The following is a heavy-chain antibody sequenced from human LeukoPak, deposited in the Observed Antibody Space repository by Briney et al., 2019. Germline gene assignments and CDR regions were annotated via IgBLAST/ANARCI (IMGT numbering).Heavy chain of an antibody. V-gene: IGHV3-30*18. CDR1: GLTFSSYG. CDR2: ISYDGSNK. D-gene: IGHD3-22*01. J-gene: IGHJ4*02. CDR3: AKNGDSSGYYSVDY. Sequence: PGRSLRLSCAASGLTFSSYGMHWARQAPGKGLEWVAVISYDGSNKYYADSVKGRFTISRDNSKNTLYLQMNSLRAEDTAVYYCAKNGDSSGYYSVDYWGQGTLVTVSS.